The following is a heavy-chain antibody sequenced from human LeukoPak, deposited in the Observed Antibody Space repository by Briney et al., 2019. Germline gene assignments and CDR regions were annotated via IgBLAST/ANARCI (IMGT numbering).Heavy chain of an antibody. D-gene: IGHD3-9*01. CDR1: GFTFSSYG. V-gene: IGHV3-23*01. Sequence: PGGSLRLSCVASGFTFSSYGMNWVRQAPGKGLEWVSAISGSGGSTYYADSVKGRFTISRDNSKNTLYLQINSLRAEDTAVYYCAKSGWLSTHYYSGYWGQGTLVTVSS. CDR2: ISGSGGST. J-gene: IGHJ4*02. CDR3: AKSGWLSTHYYSGY.